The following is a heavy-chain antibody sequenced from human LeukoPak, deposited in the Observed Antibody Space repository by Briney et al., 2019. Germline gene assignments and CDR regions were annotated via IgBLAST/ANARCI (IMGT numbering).Heavy chain of an antibody. CDR1: GFTFSSFD. J-gene: IGHJ5*02. V-gene: IGHV3-21*01. CDR2: ISTSSRYI. Sequence: SGGSLRLSCAASGFTFSSFDMNWVRQAPGKGLEWVSSISTSSRYIYYRDSVKGRFTISRDDAKNSLYLQMNSLRVKDTAVYYCARADCSGSTCYLRRSWFDPWGQGTLVTVSS. D-gene: IGHD2-2*01. CDR3: ARADCSGSTCYLRRSWFDP.